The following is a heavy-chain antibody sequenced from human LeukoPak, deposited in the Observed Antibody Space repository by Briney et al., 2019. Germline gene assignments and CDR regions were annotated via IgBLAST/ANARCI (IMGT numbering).Heavy chain of an antibody. CDR2: IIPMFGTA. J-gene: IGHJ4*02. Sequence: SVEVSCQACRGTISRYAVGWVRQAPGQGLEWMGAIIPMFGTANYAQKVQGRVTITADESTSTAYMELSSLRSEDTAVYYCARDRVTGYSYGIFDYWGQGTLLTVSS. D-gene: IGHD5-18*01. V-gene: IGHV1-69*13. CDR1: RGTISRYA. CDR3: ARDRVTGYSYGIFDY.